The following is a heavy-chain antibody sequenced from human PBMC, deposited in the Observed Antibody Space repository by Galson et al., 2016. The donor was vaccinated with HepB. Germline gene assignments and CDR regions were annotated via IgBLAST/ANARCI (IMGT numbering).Heavy chain of an antibody. CDR3: ASSNTVTTALGAFDI. D-gene: IGHD4-17*01. Sequence: TLSLTCAVSGGSISSGGYCWSWIRQPPGRGLEWIGYIFHPGNTYYNSSLRSRVSISLDGSKNHFSLRLTSVTAADTAMYFCASSNTVTTALGAFDIWGHGTMVTVSS. J-gene: IGHJ3*02. CDR2: IFHPGNT. CDR1: GGSISSGGYC. V-gene: IGHV4-30-2*01.